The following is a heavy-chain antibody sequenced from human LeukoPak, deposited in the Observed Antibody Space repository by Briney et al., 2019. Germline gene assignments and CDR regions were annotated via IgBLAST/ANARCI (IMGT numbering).Heavy chain of an antibody. V-gene: IGHV4-34*12. CDR1: GGSFSGY. CDR3: ATHGGFFFDY. D-gene: IGHD3-16*01. Sequence: PSETLTLTCAVYGGSFSGYWSWIRQPPGKGLEWNGQIFHTGSTSYNPSLKSRVIISVDVSKNQFSLKLSSVTAADMAVYYCATHGGFFFDYWGQGALVTVSS. J-gene: IGHJ4*02. CDR2: IFHTGST.